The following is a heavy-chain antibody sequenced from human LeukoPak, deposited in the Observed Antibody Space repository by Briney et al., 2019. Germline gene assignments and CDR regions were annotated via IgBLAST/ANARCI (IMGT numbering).Heavy chain of an antibody. Sequence: GGSLRLSCTASKFTLSDYWMSWVRQAPGKGREWVADKKQDGSEKYYVDSVKGRFTISRDNAKNSLYLQMNSLRAEDTAVYYCARDLYRIVVVPHYFDYWGQGTLVTVSS. CDR2: KKQDGSEK. CDR1: KFTLSDYW. V-gene: IGHV3-7*01. CDR3: ARDLYRIVVVPHYFDY. J-gene: IGHJ4*02. D-gene: IGHD3-22*01.